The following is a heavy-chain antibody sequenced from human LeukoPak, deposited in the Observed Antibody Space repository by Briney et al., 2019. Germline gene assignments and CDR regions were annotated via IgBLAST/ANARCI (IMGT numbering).Heavy chain of an antibody. CDR1: RFTFSNYG. V-gene: IGHV3-30*03. J-gene: IGHJ5*02. CDR3: AREAMGTTFSAWFDP. D-gene: IGHD1-7*01. CDR2: VSSDGSID. Sequence: AGRSLGLSCAASRFTFSNYGMHWVRQAPGKVLEWMAVVSSDGSIDYYADSVRGRFTVSRDNSKNTMFLQFNTLRPEDTAVYYCAREAMGTTFSAWFDPWGQGTLVTVSS.